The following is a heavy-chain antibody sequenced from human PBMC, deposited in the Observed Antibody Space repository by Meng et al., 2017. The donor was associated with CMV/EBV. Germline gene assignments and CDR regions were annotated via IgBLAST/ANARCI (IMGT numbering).Heavy chain of an antibody. Sequence: GGSLRLSFAASGFTFDDYAMHWFRQAPGKGLEWVSLISWDGGSTYYADSVKGRFTISRDNSKNSLYLQMNSLRAEDTALYYCAKDIAPWARGIDYWGQGTLVTVSS. CDR1: GFTFDDYA. J-gene: IGHJ4*02. CDR2: ISWDGGST. V-gene: IGHV3-43D*03. D-gene: IGHD3-10*01. CDR3: AKDIAPWARGIDY.